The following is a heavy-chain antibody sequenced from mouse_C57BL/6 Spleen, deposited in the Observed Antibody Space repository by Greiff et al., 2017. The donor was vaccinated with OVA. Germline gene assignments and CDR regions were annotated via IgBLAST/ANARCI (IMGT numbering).Heavy chain of an antibody. D-gene: IGHD2-1*01. V-gene: IGHV1-4*01. J-gene: IGHJ3*01. CDR1: GYNFTSYT. CDR2: INPSSGYT. Sequence: QVQLKESGAELARPGASVKMSCKASGYNFTSYTMHWVKQRPGQGLEWIGYINPSSGYTKYNQKFKDKATLTADKSSSTAYMQLSSLTSEDSAVYYGARQGGNHESFAYWGQGTLVTVSA. CDR3: ARQGGNHESFAY.